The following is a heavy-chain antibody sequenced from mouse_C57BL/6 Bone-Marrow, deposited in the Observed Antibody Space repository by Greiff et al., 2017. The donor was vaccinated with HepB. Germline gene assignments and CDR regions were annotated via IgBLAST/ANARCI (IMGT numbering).Heavy chain of an antibody. Sequence: EVQLQQSGPGLVKPSQSLSLTCSVTGYSITSGYYWNWIRQFPGNKLEWMGYISYDGSNNYNPSLKNRISITRDTSKNQFFLKLNSVTTEDTATYYCARERVTTVVGWYFDVWGTGTTVTVSS. D-gene: IGHD1-1*01. CDR3: ARERVTTVVGWYFDV. V-gene: IGHV3-6*01. CDR2: ISYDGSN. CDR1: GYSITSGYY. J-gene: IGHJ1*03.